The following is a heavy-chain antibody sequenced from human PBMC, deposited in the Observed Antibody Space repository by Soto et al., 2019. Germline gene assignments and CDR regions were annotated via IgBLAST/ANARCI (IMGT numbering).Heavy chain of an antibody. CDR1: GFTFSSYD. CDR2: IGTAGDT. CDR3: ARGASGSYVGYYYYGMDV. Sequence: LRLSCAASGFTFSSYDMHWVRQATGKGLEWVSAIGTAGDTYYPGSVKGRFTISRENAKNSLYLQMNSLRAGDTAVYYCARGASGSYVGYYYYGMDVWGQGTTVTVSS. D-gene: IGHD1-26*01. J-gene: IGHJ6*02. V-gene: IGHV3-13*01.